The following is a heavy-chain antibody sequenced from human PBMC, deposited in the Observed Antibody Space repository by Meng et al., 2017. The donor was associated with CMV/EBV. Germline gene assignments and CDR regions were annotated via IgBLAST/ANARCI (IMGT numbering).Heavy chain of an antibody. CDR3: VRGWQQLAFDY. Sequence: SCDAFGFTFSSYAMHWVRQAPGKGLGWVAVISYDGSDKSYADSVKGRFTISRDNSKNTLYLQMNSLRAEDTALYYCVRGWQQLAFDYWGQGTLVTVSS. J-gene: IGHJ4*02. CDR1: GFTFSSYA. CDR2: ISYDGSDK. V-gene: IGHV3-30-3*01. D-gene: IGHD6-13*01.